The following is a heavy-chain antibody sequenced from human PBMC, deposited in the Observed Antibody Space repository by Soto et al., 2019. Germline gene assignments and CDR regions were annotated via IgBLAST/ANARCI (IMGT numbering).Heavy chain of an antibody. J-gene: IGHJ4*02. CDR2: ISISGGST. V-gene: IGHV3-23*01. CDR3: AKHRGYSNYAFDY. Sequence: LRLSCAASGFTFSNYAMSWVRQAPGKGLEWVSSISISGGSTYYADSVKGRFTISRDNSKNALYLQMNSLRAEDTALYYCAKHRGYSNYAFDYWGQGTLVTVSS. D-gene: IGHD4-4*01. CDR1: GFTFSNYA.